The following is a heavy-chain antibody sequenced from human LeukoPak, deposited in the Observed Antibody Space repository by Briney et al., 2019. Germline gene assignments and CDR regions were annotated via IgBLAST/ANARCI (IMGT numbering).Heavy chain of an antibody. CDR2: INSDGSST. CDR1: GFTFSSYW. D-gene: IGHD3-22*01. J-gene: IGHJ4*02. V-gene: IGHV3-74*01. Sequence: PGGSLRLSCAASGFTFSSYWMHWVRQAPGKGLVWVSRINSDGSSTSYADSVKGRSTISRDNAKNTLYLQMNSLRAEDTAVYYCARDLRGDLYYYDSSGYQPLDYWGQGTLVTVSS. CDR3: ARDLRGDLYYYDSSGYQPLDY.